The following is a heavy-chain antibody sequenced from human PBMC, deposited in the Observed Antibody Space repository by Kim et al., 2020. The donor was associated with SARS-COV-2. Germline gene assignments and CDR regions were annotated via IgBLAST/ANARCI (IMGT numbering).Heavy chain of an antibody. Sequence: AQKFQGRVTMTRDTSTSTVYMELSSLRSEDTAVYYCARVKVVWPAGGMDVWGQGTTVTVSS. V-gene: IGHV1-46*01. J-gene: IGHJ6*02. D-gene: IGHD3-22*01. CDR3: ARVKVVWPAGGMDV.